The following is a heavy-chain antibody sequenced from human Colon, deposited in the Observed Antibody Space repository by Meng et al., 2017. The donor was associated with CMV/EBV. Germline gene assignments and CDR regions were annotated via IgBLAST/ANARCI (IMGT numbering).Heavy chain of an antibody. CDR1: GGTFSSYA. D-gene: IGHD5-12*01. CDR2: IIPILGIA. CDR3: ARDRIDTIKLNFISGYEV. J-gene: IGHJ4*02. V-gene: IGHV1-69*10. Sequence: SVTVSCKASGGTFSSYAISWVRQAPGQGLEWMGGIIPILGIANYAQKFQGRVTITADKSTSTAYMELSSLRSEDTAVYYCARDRIDTIKLNFISGYEVWGQGTLVTVSS.